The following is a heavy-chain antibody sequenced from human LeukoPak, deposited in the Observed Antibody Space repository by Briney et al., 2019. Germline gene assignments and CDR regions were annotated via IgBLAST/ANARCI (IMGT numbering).Heavy chain of an antibody. CDR3: ARLKMGAYFDL. J-gene: IGHJ2*01. V-gene: IGHV4-59*08. Sequence: SETLSLTCPVSAGSITTYYWSWIRQPPGKGLEWVGYIFYTGDTSFSSSLKSRVTISLDTSENQFSLKLSSVTAADTAVYYCARLKMGAYFDLWGRGTLVTVSS. CDR2: IFYTGDT. CDR1: AGSITTYY. D-gene: IGHD3-16*01.